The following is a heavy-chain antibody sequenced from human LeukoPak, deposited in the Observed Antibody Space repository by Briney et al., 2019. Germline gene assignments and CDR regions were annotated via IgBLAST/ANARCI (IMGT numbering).Heavy chain of an antibody. D-gene: IGHD3-22*01. J-gene: IGHJ4*02. CDR2: MNPNSGNT. Sequence: ASVKVPCKASGYTFTSYDINWVRQATGQGLEWMGWMNPNSGNTGYAQKFQGRVTITRNTSISTAYMELSSLRSEDTAVYYCARGLGLGYYYDSSGYPHWGQGTLVTVSS. V-gene: IGHV1-8*03. CDR3: ARGLGLGYYYDSSGYPH. CDR1: GYTFTSYD.